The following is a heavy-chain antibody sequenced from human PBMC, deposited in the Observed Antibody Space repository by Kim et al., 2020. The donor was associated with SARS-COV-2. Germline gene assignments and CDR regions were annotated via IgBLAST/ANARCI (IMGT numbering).Heavy chain of an antibody. V-gene: IGHV4-4*02. J-gene: IGHJ4*02. CDR1: GGSISSSNW. CDR3: ASNPSSGTSPDY. CDR2: IYHSGST. Sequence: SETLSLTCAVSGGSISSSNWWSWVRQPPGKGLEWIGEIYHSGSTNYNPSLKSRVTISVDKSKNQFSLKLSSVTTADTAVYYCASNPSSGTSPDYWGQGTLVTVSS. D-gene: IGHD2-2*01.